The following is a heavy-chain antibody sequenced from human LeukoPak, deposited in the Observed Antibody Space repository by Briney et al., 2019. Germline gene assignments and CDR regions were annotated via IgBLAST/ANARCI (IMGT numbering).Heavy chain of an antibody. CDR1: GFTFDDYA. J-gene: IGHJ5*02. V-gene: IGHV3-9*01. D-gene: IGHD6-13*01. Sequence: PGRSLGLSCAASGFTFDDYAMHWVRQAPGKGLEWVSGISWNSGSIGYADSVKGRFTISRDNAKNSLYLQMNSLRAEDTALYYCVAAAGIFDWFDPWGQGTLVTVSS. CDR3: VAAAGIFDWFDP. CDR2: ISWNSGSI.